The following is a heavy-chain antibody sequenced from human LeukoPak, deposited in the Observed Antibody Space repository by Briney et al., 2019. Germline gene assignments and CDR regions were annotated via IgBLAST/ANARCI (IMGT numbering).Heavy chain of an antibody. J-gene: IGHJ6*02. CDR3: ARTQYSYGYYYGMDV. D-gene: IGHD5-18*01. Sequence: SETLSLTCTVSGGSINNYYWSWIRQPPGKGLEWIGYIYYSGSTKYNPSLKSRVTISLDTSKIQFSLKLSSVTAADTAVYYCARTQYSYGYYYGMDVWGQGTTVTVS. CDR2: IYYSGST. CDR1: GGSINNYY. V-gene: IGHV4-59*01.